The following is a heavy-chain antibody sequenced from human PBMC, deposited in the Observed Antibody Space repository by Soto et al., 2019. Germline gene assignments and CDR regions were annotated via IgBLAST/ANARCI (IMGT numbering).Heavy chain of an antibody. Sequence: GGSLRLSCAASGFTFSNAWMNWVRQAPGKGLEWVGRIKSKTDGGTTDYAAPVKGRFTISRDDSKNTLYLQMNSLKTEDTAVYYCTTGRVVRGVIPTYYYYGMDVWGQGTTVTVSS. CDR1: GFTFSNAW. CDR2: IKSKTDGGTT. V-gene: IGHV3-15*07. CDR3: TTGRVVRGVIPTYYYYGMDV. J-gene: IGHJ6*02. D-gene: IGHD3-10*01.